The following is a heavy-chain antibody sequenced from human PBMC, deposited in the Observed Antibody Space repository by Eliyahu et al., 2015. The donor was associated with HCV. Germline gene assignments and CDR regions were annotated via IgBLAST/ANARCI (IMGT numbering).Heavy chain of an antibody. CDR3: ASGGGGIAVAGTGGWFDP. CDR1: GXSITXXY. J-gene: IGHJ5*02. D-gene: IGHD6-19*01. V-gene: IGHV4-59*01. CDR2: IHYXGXT. Sequence: QVQLQASGPGLVKPSETLSLTCTVSGXSITXXYWRWXRQPPGKGLEWIGYIHYXGXTNYNPSLKXRVTISVDTSKNQFSLNLTSATAADTAVYYCASGGGGIAVAGTGGWFDPWGQGTLVTVSS.